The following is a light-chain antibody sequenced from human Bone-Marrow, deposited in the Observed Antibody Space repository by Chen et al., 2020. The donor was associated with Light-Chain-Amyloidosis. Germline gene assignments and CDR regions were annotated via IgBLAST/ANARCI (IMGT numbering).Light chain of an antibody. CDR2: GNT. V-gene: IGLV1-40*01. CDR3: QSYDSSLSSSV. Sequence: QSVLTQPPSLSGAPVQRVTISCTGRTSNIGAGYGVHWYQQVPGTAPKLLIYGNTNRPSGVPDRFSASKSGTSASLAITGLQAEDEADYYCQSYDSSLSSSVFGGGTKLTVL. J-gene: IGLJ2*01. CDR1: TSNIGAGYG.